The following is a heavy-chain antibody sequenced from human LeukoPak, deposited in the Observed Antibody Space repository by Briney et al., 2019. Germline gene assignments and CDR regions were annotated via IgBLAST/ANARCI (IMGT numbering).Heavy chain of an antibody. V-gene: IGHV4-34*01. Sequence: SETLSLTCAVYGGSFSGYYWSWIRQPPGKGLEWIGEINHSGSTNYNPSLRSRVTTSVDTSKNQFSLKLSSVTAADTAVYYCARGLNDIVVVVAATFFDHWGQGTLVTVSS. CDR3: ARGLNDIVVVVAATFFDH. D-gene: IGHD2-15*01. J-gene: IGHJ4*02. CDR1: GGSFSGYY. CDR2: INHSGST.